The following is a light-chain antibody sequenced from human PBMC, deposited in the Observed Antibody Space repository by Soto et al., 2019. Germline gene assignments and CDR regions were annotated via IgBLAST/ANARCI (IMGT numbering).Light chain of an antibody. CDR3: SSYGDSNPLV. J-gene: IGLJ2*01. CDR1: SSDVGGYNS. CDR2: DVN. Sequence: QSALTQPASVSGSPVQSITISCTGTSSDVGGYNSVSWYRHHPGKAPKRIISDVNDGPSGVSNRFSVSKSGNTASLTISGLHDEDEADYSCSSYGDSNPLVFGGGTKLTVL. V-gene: IGLV2-14*03.